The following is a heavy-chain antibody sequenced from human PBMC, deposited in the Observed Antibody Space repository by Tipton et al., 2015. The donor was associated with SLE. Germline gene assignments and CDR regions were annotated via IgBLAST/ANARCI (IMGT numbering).Heavy chain of an antibody. J-gene: IGHJ3*02. CDR2: IYYSGST. CDR3: AIPRTSYDAFDI. V-gene: IGHV4-59*01. Sequence: TLSLTCTVSGASINSNFWSWIRQSPGKGLEWIGYIYYSGSTNYNPSLKSRVTISVDTSKNQFSLKLSSVTAADTAVYYCAIPRTSYDAFDIWGQGTMVTVSS. D-gene: IGHD3-16*01. CDR1: GASINSNF.